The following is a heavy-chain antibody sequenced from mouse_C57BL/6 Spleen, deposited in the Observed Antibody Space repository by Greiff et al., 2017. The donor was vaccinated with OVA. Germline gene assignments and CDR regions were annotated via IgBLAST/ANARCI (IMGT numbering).Heavy chain of an antibody. CDR3: AREGKLHAMDY. V-gene: IGHV1-69*01. CDR1: GYSFTSYW. CDR2: IDPSDSYT. Sequence: VQLQQPGAALVMPGASVKLSCTASGYSFTSYWMHWVKQRPGPGLEWIGEIDPSDSYTNYNQKFKGKSTLTVDKSSSTAYMQLSSLTSEDSAVYYCAREGKLHAMDYWGQGTSVTVSS. D-gene: IGHD4-1*01. J-gene: IGHJ4*01.